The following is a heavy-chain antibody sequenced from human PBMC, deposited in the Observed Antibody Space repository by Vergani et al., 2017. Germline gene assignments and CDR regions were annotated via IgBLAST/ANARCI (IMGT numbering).Heavy chain of an antibody. Sequence: EVQLVESGGGLVQPGGSLRLSCAASGFTFSSYTMHWVRQAPGKGLEWVSLISWDGGSTYYADSVKGRFTISRDNSKNSLYLQMNSLRTEDTALYYCAILTARWGQGTLVTVSS. CDR1: GFTFSSYT. CDR2: ISWDGGST. J-gene: IGHJ4*02. CDR3: AILTAR. D-gene: IGHD2-21*02. V-gene: IGHV3-43*01.